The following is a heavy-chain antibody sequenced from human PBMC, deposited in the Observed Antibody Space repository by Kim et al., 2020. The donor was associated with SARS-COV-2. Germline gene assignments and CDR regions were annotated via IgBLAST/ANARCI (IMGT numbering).Heavy chain of an antibody. Sequence: VDSVKGRFTISRDNAKNSLYLQMDSLRAEDTAVYYCARDRAPGISSSGGYWGQGTLVTVSS. V-gene: IGHV3-7*01. CDR3: ARDRAPGISSSGGY. D-gene: IGHD6-6*01. J-gene: IGHJ4*02.